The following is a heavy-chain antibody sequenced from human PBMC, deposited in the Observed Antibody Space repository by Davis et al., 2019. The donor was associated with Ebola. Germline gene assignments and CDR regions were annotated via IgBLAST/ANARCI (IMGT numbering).Heavy chain of an antibody. CDR1: GGTFSSYA. Sequence: SVKVSCKASGGTFSSYAISWVRQAPGQGLEWMGRIIPILGIANYAQKFQGRVTMTRDTSTSTVYMELSSLRSEDTAVYYCARDQGLLWFREFHWFDPWGQGTLVTVSS. CDR3: ARDQGLLWFREFHWFDP. CDR2: IIPILGIA. J-gene: IGHJ5*02. V-gene: IGHV1-69*04. D-gene: IGHD3-10*01.